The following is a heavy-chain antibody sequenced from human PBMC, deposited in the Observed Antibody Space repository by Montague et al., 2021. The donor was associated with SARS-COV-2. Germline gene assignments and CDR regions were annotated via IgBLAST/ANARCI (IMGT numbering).Heavy chain of an antibody. CDR2: ISNSGST. J-gene: IGHJ4*02. Sequence: TLSLTCTVSGGSISSGSYYWSWIRQPAGKGLEWIGRISNSGSTNYNPSLKSRVTISVDTPKNQFSLKLSSVTAADTAVYYCARNIAVAGLFDYWGQGTLVTVSS. CDR3: ARNIAVAGLFDY. V-gene: IGHV4-61*02. CDR1: GGSISSGSYY. D-gene: IGHD6-19*01.